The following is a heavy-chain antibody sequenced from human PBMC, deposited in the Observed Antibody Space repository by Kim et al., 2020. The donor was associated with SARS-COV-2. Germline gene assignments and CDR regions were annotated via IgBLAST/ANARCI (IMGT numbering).Heavy chain of an antibody. V-gene: IGHV6-1*01. CDR3: AREGADIVATAGLVTLGAFDI. D-gene: IGHD5-12*01. J-gene: IGHJ3*02. CDR1: GDSVSSNSAA. CDR2: TYYRSNWYN. Sequence: SQTLSLTCAISGDSVSSNSAAWNWIRQSPWRGLEWLGRTYYRSNWYNDYAISVKSRIILNPDTSKNQFSLQLNSVTPEDTAVYYCAREGADIVATAGLVTLGAFDIWGQGTMVTVSS.